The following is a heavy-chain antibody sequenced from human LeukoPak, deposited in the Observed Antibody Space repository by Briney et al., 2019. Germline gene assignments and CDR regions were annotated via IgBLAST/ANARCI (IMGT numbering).Heavy chain of an antibody. D-gene: IGHD3-10*01. V-gene: IGHV3-23*01. CDR3: AKDRDIILMGHGMDV. Sequence: PGGSLRLSCAASGFTFSSYAMTWVRQAPGTGLEWVSAFSGSGFSTYYADSVKGRFTISRDNSKNTLYLQMNNLRAEDTAVYYCAKDRDIILMGHGMDVWGQGTTVTVSS. CDR1: GFTFSSYA. J-gene: IGHJ6*02. CDR2: FSGSGFST.